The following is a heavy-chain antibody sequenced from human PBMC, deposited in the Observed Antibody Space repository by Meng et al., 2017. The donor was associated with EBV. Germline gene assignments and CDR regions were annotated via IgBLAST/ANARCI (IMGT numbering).Heavy chain of an antibody. D-gene: IGHD3-10*01. Sequence: QVQLVQSAGGVKKPGSSLKVSLKTSGGPFRFYAISWVRQAPGQEREWLGGFLPRLGAPNYAQKFHGRVKITADESTSTHYMDLSSLRSEDTAIYYCASESGRGYTPDYWGQGTLVTVSS. CDR3: ASESGRGYTPDY. J-gene: IGHJ4*02. CDR1: GGPFRFYA. V-gene: IGHV1-69*01. CDR2: FLPRLGAP.